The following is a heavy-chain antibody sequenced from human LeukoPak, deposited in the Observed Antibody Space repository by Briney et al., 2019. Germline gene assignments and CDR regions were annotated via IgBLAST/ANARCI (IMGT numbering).Heavy chain of an antibody. Sequence: NLGESLKISCKASGYRFTNYWIAWVRQMPGKGLELMGSIYPGDSDVRYSPSFQGQVTISADKSFTTAYLQWRSLKASDTAIYYCTRQGVYYSDSSAFYYWGQGTRVTVSS. CDR3: TRQGVYYSDSSAFYY. V-gene: IGHV5-51*01. J-gene: IGHJ4*02. CDR1: GYRFTNYW. D-gene: IGHD3-22*01. CDR2: IYPGDSDV.